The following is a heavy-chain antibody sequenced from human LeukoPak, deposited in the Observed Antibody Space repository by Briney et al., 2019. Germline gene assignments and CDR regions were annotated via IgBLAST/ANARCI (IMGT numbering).Heavy chain of an antibody. J-gene: IGHJ4*02. CDR3: ARDYGFREGSGYDYYFDY. CDR2: ISHSGST. D-gene: IGHD5-12*01. V-gene: IGHV4-59*01. CDR1: GGSISGYY. Sequence: KTSETLSLTCSVSGGSISGYYWSWIRQPPGKGPEWIGYISHSGSTNYNASLKSRVTMSVDTSKNQFSLKLSSVTAADTAVYYCARDYGFREGSGYDYYFDYWGQGTLVTVSS.